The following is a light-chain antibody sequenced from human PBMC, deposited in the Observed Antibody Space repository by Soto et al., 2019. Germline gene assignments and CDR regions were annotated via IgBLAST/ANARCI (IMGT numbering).Light chain of an antibody. V-gene: IGKV1-12*01. CDR1: QGISGY. CDR3: QQANSFPLT. J-gene: IGKJ4*01. Sequence: DIQLTPSPSSVSASVGDRVTITCRASQGISGYLAWYQQKPGKVPKLLIYAASSLQSGVPLRFSGSGSGTDFPLTISSLQAEDSATYYCQQANSFPLTFGVGTKVDIK. CDR2: AAS.